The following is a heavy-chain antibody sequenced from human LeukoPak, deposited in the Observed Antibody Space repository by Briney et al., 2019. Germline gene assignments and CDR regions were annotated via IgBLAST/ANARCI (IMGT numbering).Heavy chain of an antibody. V-gene: IGHV3-66*01. CDR2: IYSGGST. D-gene: IGHD5-12*01. CDR1: GFTFSSYG. J-gene: IGHJ4*02. Sequence: GGSLRLSCAASGFTFSSYGMSWVRQAQGKGLEWVSVIYSGGSTYYADSMKGRFSISRDKSKNTLYLQMNSLRAEDTAVYYCAIRKSGNAIDYWGQGTLVTVSS. CDR3: AIRKSGNAIDY.